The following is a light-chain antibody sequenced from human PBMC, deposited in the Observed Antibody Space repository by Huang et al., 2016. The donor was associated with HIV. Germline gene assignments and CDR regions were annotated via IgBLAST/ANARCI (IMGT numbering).Light chain of an antibody. Sequence: DIQMTQSPSSLSASVGDRVTIPCQASQDIGKYLNWYQQKPGQAPKLLIFDASNFETGVPSRFSGSGAWTDFTFTINTLQPEDIATYYCQHYDSLPPWTFGQGTRVEI. V-gene: IGKV1-33*01. CDR3: QHYDSLPPWT. CDR1: QDIGKY. CDR2: DAS. J-gene: IGKJ1*01.